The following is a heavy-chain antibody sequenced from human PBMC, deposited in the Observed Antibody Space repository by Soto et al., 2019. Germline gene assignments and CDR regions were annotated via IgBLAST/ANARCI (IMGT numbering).Heavy chain of an antibody. Sequence: SETLSLTCTVSVGSISSSSYYWGWIRQPPGKGLEWIGSIYYIGSTYYNPSLKSRFTISVDTSKNQFSLKLSSVTAADTAVYYCARLVYDSSGYRPGWGQGTLVTVS. V-gene: IGHV4-39*01. J-gene: IGHJ4*02. D-gene: IGHD3-22*01. CDR2: IYYIGST. CDR1: VGSISSSSYY. CDR3: ARLVYDSSGYRPG.